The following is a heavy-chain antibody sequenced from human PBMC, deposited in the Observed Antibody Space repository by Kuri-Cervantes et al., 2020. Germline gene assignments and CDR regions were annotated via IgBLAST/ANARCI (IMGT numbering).Heavy chain of an antibody. D-gene: IGHD5/OR15-5a*01. J-gene: IGHJ6*02. Sequence: SETLSLTCTVSGGSISSGGYYWSWIRQHPGKGLEWIGYIYYSGSTYYNPSLKSRVTISVDTSKNQFSLKLSSVTAAGTAVYYCAREAPSSSTYGIDVWGQGTTVTVSS. CDR3: AREAPSSSTYGIDV. CDR2: IYYSGST. V-gene: IGHV4-31*03. CDR1: GGSISSGGYY.